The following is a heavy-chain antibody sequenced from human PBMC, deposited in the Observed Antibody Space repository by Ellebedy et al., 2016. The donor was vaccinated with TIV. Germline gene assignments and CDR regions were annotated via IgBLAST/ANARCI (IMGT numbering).Heavy chain of an antibody. D-gene: IGHD5-18*01. J-gene: IGHJ3*02. CDR2: IYYSGSN. CDR1: DGSINNEPYY. Sequence: MPSETLSLTCIVSDGSINNEPYYWGWVRQHQGKGLEWVGSIYYSGSNFSRPSLQSRAIISVDRSRNRFSLKLSSVTAADTVIYFCARILPVTYSTAFDIWGPGTMVTVSS. CDR3: ARILPVTYSTAFDI. V-gene: IGHV4-39*07.